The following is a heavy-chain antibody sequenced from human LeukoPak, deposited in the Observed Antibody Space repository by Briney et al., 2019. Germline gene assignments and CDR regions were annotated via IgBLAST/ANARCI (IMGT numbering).Heavy chain of an antibody. CDR3: ATDRGLYSSGWYFFQY. J-gene: IGHJ1*01. Sequence: GGSLRLSCAASGFTFNSYAMSWVRQAPGKGLEWVSAISPSGPDTYYADSVKGRFTISRDNSKNTLYLQMNSLRVEDTAVYYCATDRGLYSSGWYFFQYWGQGTLVTVSS. CDR2: ISPSGPDT. D-gene: IGHD6-19*01. V-gene: IGHV3-23*01. CDR1: GFTFNSYA.